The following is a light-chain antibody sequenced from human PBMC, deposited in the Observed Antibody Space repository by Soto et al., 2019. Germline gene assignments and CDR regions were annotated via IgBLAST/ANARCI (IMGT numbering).Light chain of an antibody. J-gene: IGKJ5*01. V-gene: IGKV1-33*01. CDR1: QNINNY. CDR3: QQYENLPT. CDR2: DAS. Sequence: DLQMTQAPSALTASXVYRVTITCQASQNINNYLNWYQQKPGRAPKLLIYDASNLEAGVPSRFRGSGSGTDFTFTISRLQPEDIATYYCQQYENLPTFGQGTRLEIK.